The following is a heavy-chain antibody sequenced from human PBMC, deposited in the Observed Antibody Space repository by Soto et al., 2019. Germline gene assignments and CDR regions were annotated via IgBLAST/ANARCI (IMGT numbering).Heavy chain of an antibody. Sequence: GGSLRLSCAASGFTFSSYAMHWVRQAPGKGLEWVAVISYDGSNKYYADSVKGRFTISRDNSKNTLYLQMNSLRAEDTAVYYCARDIYGSGSPPVYWGQGALVTVSS. J-gene: IGHJ4*02. CDR2: ISYDGSNK. CDR3: ARDIYGSGSPPVY. CDR1: GFTFSSYA. D-gene: IGHD3-10*01. V-gene: IGHV3-30-3*01.